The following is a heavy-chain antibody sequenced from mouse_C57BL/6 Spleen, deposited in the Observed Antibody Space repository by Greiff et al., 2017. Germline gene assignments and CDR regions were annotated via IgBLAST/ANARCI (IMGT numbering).Heavy chain of an antibody. Sequence: QVQLQQPGAELVMPGASVKLSCKASGYTFTSYWMHWVKQRPGQGLEWIGEIDPSDSYTNYNQKFKGKSTLTVDKSSSTAYMQLRSLTSEDSAVYYCARGRIITTVGAYWGQGTTLTVSS. J-gene: IGHJ2*01. CDR3: ARGRIITTVGAY. CDR2: IDPSDSYT. CDR1: GYTFTSYW. V-gene: IGHV1-69*01. D-gene: IGHD1-1*01.